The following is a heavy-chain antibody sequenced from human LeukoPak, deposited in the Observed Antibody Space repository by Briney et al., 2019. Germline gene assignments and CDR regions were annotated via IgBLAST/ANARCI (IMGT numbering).Heavy chain of an antibody. D-gene: IGHD1-26*01. Sequence: SETLSLTCAVYGGSFSGYYWSWIRQPPGKGLEWIGEINHSGSTNYNPSPKSRVTISVETSRNQFSLKLSSVTAADPAVYYCATVVGAITFDCWGQGTLVTVSS. V-gene: IGHV4-34*01. CDR2: INHSGST. CDR1: GGSFSGYY. CDR3: ATVVGAITFDC. J-gene: IGHJ4*02.